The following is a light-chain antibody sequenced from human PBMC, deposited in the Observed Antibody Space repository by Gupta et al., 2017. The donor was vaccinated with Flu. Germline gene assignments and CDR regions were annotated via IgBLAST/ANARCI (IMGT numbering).Light chain of an antibody. CDR1: QSVSSY. J-gene: IGKJ5*01. CDR2: DAS. V-gene: IGKV3-11*01. CDR3: QQRSDWPIT. Sequence: EIVLTQSPATLSLSPAERATLSCRASQSVSSYLAWYQQKPGQAPRLLIYDASNRATGIPARFSGSGSGTDFTLTISSLEPEDFAVYYCQQRSDWPITFGQGTRMEIK.